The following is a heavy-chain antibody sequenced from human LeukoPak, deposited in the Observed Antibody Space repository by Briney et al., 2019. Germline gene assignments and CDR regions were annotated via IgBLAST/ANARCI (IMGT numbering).Heavy chain of an antibody. CDR3: ARRLTQYDCFDP. CDR2: TYYRSTWYN. J-gene: IGHJ5*02. V-gene: IGHV6-1*01. CDR1: GDSFSGKTVA. Sequence: SQTLSLTCAVSGDSFSGKTVAWNWIRQSPSRGLEWLGRTYYRSTWYNDYAVSVRGRITVNPDTSKNQFSLHLNSVTPEDTAVYYCARRLTQYDCFDPWGQGILVTVSS. D-gene: IGHD2-2*01.